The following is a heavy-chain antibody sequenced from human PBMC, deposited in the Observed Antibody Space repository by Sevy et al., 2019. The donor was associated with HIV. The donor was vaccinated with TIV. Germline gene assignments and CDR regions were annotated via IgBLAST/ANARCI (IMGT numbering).Heavy chain of an antibody. CDR3: AKGRNQLSSSCDY. V-gene: IGHV3-23*01. Sequence: GGSLRLSCAASGFTFTIYAMTWVRQAPGRGLEWVSVISGSGASTYYTDSVKGRFTISRDNSKNTLYLQMNSLRAEDTAIYYCAKGRNQLSSSCDYWGQGTLVTVSS. CDR2: ISGSGAST. D-gene: IGHD6-13*01. CDR1: GFTFTIYA. J-gene: IGHJ4*02.